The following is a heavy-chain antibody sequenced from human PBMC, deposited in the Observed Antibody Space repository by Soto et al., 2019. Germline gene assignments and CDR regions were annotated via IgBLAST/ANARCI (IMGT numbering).Heavy chain of an antibody. D-gene: IGHD6-6*01. CDR2: IWYDGSNK. CDR1: GFTFSSYG. Sequence: PGGSLRLSCAASGFTFSSYGMHWVRQAPGKGLEWVAVIWYDGSNKYYADSVKGRFTISRDNSKNTLYLQMNSLRAEDTAVYYCARDGSSSLMEDVWGQGTTVTVSS. J-gene: IGHJ6*02. V-gene: IGHV3-33*08. CDR3: ARDGSSSLMEDV.